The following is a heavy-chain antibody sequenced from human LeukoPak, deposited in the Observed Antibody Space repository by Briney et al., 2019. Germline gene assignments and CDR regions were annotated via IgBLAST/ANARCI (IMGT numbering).Heavy chain of an antibody. J-gene: IGHJ5*02. CDR1: GFTFSHYW. CDR3: VSQQVAPP. Sequence: GGSLRLSCVASGFTFSHYWMSWVRHAPGKGLEWVSNIKEDGSIEDYGDSVKGRLAVSRDNAKNSLYLEMNSLRVEDTAVYYCVSQQVAPPWGQGALVIVSS. D-gene: IGHD5-12*01. V-gene: IGHV3-7*01. CDR2: IKEDGSIE.